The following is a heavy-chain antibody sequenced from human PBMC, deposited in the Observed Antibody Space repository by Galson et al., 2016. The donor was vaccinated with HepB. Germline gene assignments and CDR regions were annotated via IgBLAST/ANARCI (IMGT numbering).Heavy chain of an antibody. CDR1: GYTFTGCY. Sequence: SVKVSCKASGYTFTGCYMHWVRQAPGQGLEWMGWINPDSGATAYAQKFQGRVTMTRDTSTNTVHMELSSLRSEDTAIYYCASAGVGPAASFDYWGQGTLVTVSS. V-gene: IGHV1-2*02. CDR2: INPDSGAT. D-gene: IGHD2-2*01. J-gene: IGHJ4*02. CDR3: ASAGVGPAASFDY.